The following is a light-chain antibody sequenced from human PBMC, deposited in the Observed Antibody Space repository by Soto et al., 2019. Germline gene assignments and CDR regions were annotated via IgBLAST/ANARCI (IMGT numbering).Light chain of an antibody. CDR2: AAS. J-gene: IGKJ5*01. V-gene: IGKV1-39*01. CDR1: ESISRQ. CDR3: HLSYRSQSLT. Sequence: DIQMTQSPSSLSASVGDRVTITCRASESISRQLNGYQQKPGKASKLLIYAASSLQNRVPARVSGSQSGSYFTLTINNLQPKDFAAYNYHLSYRSQSLTFGQGTRLEIK.